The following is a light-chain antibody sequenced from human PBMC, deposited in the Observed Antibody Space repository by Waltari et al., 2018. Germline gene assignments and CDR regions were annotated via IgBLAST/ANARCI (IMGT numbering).Light chain of an antibody. CDR2: LGS. CDR1: QSLLHSNGYNY. V-gene: IGKV2-28*01. J-gene: IGKJ1*01. CDR3: IQPLQTPWT. Sequence: DIVMTQSPLSLPVIPGEPASISCRSSQSLLHSNGYNYLDWYLQKPGQSPQLLIYLGSDRASGVTDRFSGSGSGTDFTLKISRVEADDVGVYYCIQPLQTPWTFGQGTKVEIK.